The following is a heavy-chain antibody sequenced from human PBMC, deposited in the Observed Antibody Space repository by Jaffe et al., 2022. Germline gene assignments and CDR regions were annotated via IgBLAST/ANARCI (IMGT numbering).Heavy chain of an antibody. Sequence: QVQLVQSGAEVKKPGASVKVSCKASGYTFTSYAMHWVRQAPGQRLEWMGWINAGNGNTKYSQKFQGRVTITRDTSASTAYMELSSLRSEDTAVYYCARDRRFLEWSGFDYWGQGTLVTVSS. CDR1: GYTFTSYA. V-gene: IGHV1-3*01. CDR2: INAGNGNT. CDR3: ARDRRFLEWSGFDY. D-gene: IGHD3-3*01. J-gene: IGHJ4*02.